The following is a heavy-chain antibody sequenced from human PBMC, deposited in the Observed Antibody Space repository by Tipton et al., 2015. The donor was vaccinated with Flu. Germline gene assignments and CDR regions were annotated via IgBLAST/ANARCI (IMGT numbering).Heavy chain of an antibody. CDR1: GGTFSSYA. J-gene: IGHJ1*01. D-gene: IGHD3-3*01. CDR3: ARDPPTAPTVESGYSQH. V-gene: IGHV1-69*01. CDR2: IIPTVGKA. Sequence: QLVQSGAELKKPGSSVKVSCKVSGGTFSSYAISWVRQAAGQGLEWMGGIIPTVGKANYAQKFQGRVTITADESTTTAYMEMTSLTSDDTAVYFCARDPPTAPTVESGYSQHWGRGTLVTVSS.